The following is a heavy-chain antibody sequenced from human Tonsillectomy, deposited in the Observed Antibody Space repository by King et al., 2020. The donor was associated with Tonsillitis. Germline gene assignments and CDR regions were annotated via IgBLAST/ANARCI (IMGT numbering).Heavy chain of an antibody. CDR3: ARLVGGGYAQFDY. D-gene: IGHD2-8*02. CDR2: ISPGESET. V-gene: IGHV5-51*03. Sequence: EVQLVESGAEVKKPGESLKISCKGSGYNFASYWIDWVRQMPGKGLESMGIISPGESETRYSPSFQGQVTISADKSISTAYLQWSSLKASDTAMYSCARLVGGGYAQFDYWGQGTLVTVSS. J-gene: IGHJ4*02. CDR1: GYNFASYW.